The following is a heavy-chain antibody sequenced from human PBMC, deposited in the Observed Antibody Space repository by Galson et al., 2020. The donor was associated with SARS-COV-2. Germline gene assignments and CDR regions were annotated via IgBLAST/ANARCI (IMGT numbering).Heavy chain of an antibody. V-gene: IGHV2-5*02. CDR3: AHAGFHDESYGSYYYFDY. Sequence: SGPTLVKPTQTLTLTCTFSGFSLRSSGVGVAWIRQPPGKALEWLALIYWDDDKRYSPSLKSRLTIAKDTSKNQVVLTVTNMDPVDTATYHCAHAGFHDESYGSYYYFDYWGEGTLVTVAS. CDR1: GFSLRSSGVG. CDR2: IYWDDDK. D-gene: IGHD3-22*01. J-gene: IGHJ4*02.